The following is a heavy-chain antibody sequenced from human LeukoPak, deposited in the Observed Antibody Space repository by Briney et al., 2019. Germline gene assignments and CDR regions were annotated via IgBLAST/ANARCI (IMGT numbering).Heavy chain of an antibody. CDR2: ISYDGSNK. CDR1: GFTFSSYG. CDR3: AKDVYDILPSWGMDV. V-gene: IGHV3-30*18. J-gene: IGHJ6*02. D-gene: IGHD3-9*01. Sequence: PTGGSLRLSCAASGFTFSSYGMHWVRQAPGKGLEWVAVISYDGSNKYYADSVKGRFTISRDNSKNTLYLQMNSLRAEDTAVYYCAKDVYDILPSWGMDVWGQGTTVTVSS.